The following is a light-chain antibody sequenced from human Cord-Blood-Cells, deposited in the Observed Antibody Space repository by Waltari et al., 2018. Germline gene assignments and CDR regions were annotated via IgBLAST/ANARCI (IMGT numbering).Light chain of an antibody. CDR2: KDS. J-gene: IGLJ3*02. V-gene: IGLV3-25*03. Sequence: SYEPTQPPPVSVSPGQTARITCSGDALPKQYAYWYQQKPGQAPVLVIYKDSERPSGIPERFSGSSSGTTVTLTISGVQAEDEADYYCQSADSSGTWVFGGGTKLTVL. CDR3: QSADSSGTWV. CDR1: ALPKQY.